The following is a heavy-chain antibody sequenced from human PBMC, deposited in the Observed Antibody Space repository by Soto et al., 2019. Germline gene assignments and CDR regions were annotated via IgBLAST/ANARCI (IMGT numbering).Heavy chain of an antibody. CDR1: GFTFRSYG. J-gene: IGHJ4*02. V-gene: IGHV3-33*01. Sequence: ESGGGVVQPGRSLRLSCAASGFTFRSYGMHWVRQAPGKGLEWVAVIWYDGSNKYYADSVKGRFTISRDNSKNTLCLQMNSLRAEDTAVYYCARTPKSSPYYFDYWGQGTLVTVSS. CDR3: ARTPKSSPYYFDY. CDR2: IWYDGSNK.